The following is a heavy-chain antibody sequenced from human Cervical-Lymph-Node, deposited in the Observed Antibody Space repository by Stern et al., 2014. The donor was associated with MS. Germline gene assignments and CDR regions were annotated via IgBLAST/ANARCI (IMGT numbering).Heavy chain of an antibody. CDR1: GFTLTGYF. Sequence: QVQLVQSGAELKKPGASVKVSCKASGFTLTGYFVHWVRQAPGPGLEWVGRINPICGVTDEAKKFQGRVTLTRDTSISTAYLDVTSLRSDDTAVYFCARTIGSPAADVWGQGTLVTVSS. CDR2: INPICGVT. V-gene: IGHV1-2*06. J-gene: IGHJ4*02. D-gene: IGHD1-26*01. CDR3: ARTIGSPAADV.